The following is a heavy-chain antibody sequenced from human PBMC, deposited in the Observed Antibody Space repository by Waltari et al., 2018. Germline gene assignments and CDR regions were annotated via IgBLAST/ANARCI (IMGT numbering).Heavy chain of an antibody. D-gene: IGHD6-13*01. Sequence: QVQLQESGPGLVKPSETLSLTCAVSGYSISSGYYWGWIRQPPGKGLEWIGSIYHSGSTYYNPSLKSRVTISVDTSKNQFSLKLSSGTAADTAVYYCARQEAAAGIGDYWGQGTLVTVSS. CDR2: IYHSGST. CDR3: ARQEAAAGIGDY. J-gene: IGHJ4*02. V-gene: IGHV4-38-2*01. CDR1: GYSISSGYY.